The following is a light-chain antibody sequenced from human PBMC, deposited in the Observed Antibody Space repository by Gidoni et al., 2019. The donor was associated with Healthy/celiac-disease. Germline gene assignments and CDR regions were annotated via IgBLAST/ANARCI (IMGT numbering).Light chain of an antibody. J-gene: IGKJ3*01. CDR2: KAS. V-gene: IGKV1-5*03. Sequence: DIQITQSPSTLSASVGDRVTITCLASQSISSWLAWYQQKPGKAPKLLIYKASSLESGVPSRFSGSGSGTEFTLTISSLQPDDFATYYCQQYNSYSTFGPXTKVEIK. CDR1: QSISSW. CDR3: QQYNSYST.